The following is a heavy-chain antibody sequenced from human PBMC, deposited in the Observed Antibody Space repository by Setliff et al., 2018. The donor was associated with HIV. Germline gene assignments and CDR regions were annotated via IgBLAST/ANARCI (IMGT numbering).Heavy chain of an antibody. Sequence: SETLSLTCAVYGGSFSGYYWSWIRQPPGKGLECIGEINHSGSTNHNPSLKSRVTISVGTSKNQFSLKLNSVTAADTAVYFCARASRWGSIPFDYWGQGTLVTVSS. CDR2: INHSGST. J-gene: IGHJ4*02. D-gene: IGHD2-21*01. V-gene: IGHV4-34*01. CDR3: ARASRWGSIPFDY. CDR1: GGSFSGYY.